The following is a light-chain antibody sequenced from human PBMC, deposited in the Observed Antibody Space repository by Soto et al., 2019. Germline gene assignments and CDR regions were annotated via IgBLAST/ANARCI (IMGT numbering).Light chain of an antibody. CDR2: DAS. V-gene: IGKV3-11*01. CDR1: QSISTY. Sequence: EIVLTQSPATLSLSPGESATLSCRASQSISTYLAWYQQKPGQAPRLLIYDASKRITGIPARFSGSGSGTDFTLTISSLEPEDVAAYYYQQRSNWPITFGEGTRLEI. J-gene: IGKJ5*01. CDR3: QQRSNWPIT.